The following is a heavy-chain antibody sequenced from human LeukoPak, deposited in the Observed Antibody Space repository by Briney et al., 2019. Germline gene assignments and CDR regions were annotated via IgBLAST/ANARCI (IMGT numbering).Heavy chain of an antibody. J-gene: IGHJ4*02. CDR3: ARSQGGYGEVYYFDY. V-gene: IGHV4-59*01. Sequence: ETLSLTCTVSGGSISSYYWSWIRQPPGKGLEWIGYIYYSGSTNYNPSLKSRVTISVDTSKNQFSLKLSSVTAADTAVYYCARSQGGYGEVYYFDYWGQGTLVTVSS. D-gene: IGHD5-12*01. CDR2: IYYSGST. CDR1: GGSISSYY.